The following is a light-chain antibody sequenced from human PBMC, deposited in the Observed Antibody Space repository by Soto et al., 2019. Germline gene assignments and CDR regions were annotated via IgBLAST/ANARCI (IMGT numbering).Light chain of an antibody. CDR1: QSVTTN. Sequence: MTQSQATLSVSPGERVTFSCRASQSVTTNLAWYQHKPGQSPRLLIYGASSRATGIPDRFSGSGSGTDLTLTISRLEPEDFAVYYCQQYGSSPHFGGGTKVDI. CDR2: GAS. CDR3: QQYGSSPH. J-gene: IGKJ4*01. V-gene: IGKV3-20*01.